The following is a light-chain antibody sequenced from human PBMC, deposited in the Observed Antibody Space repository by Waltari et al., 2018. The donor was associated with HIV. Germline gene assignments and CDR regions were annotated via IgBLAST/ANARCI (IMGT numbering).Light chain of an antibody. J-gene: IGLJ1*01. CDR1: SSDVGAYNS. V-gene: IGLV2-14*01. Sequence: QSALTQPASVSGSLGQSITISCTGTSSDVGAYNSVSWYQQRPGKVPKLLIYEVNRRPSWIDNRFSGSKSGNTASLTISGLQVEDEADYYCSSFTGSNTYVFGSGTKVTVL. CDR3: SSFTGSNTYV. CDR2: EVN.